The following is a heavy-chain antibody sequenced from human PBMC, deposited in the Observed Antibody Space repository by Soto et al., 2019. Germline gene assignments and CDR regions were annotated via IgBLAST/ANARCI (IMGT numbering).Heavy chain of an antibody. CDR2: INVGYGNT. CDR1: GYTFTSNA. D-gene: IGHD2-15*01. CDR3: ARDRGLRYFDY. V-gene: IGHV1-3*01. J-gene: IGHJ4*02. Sequence: QVQLVQSGAEVKKPGASVKVSCKASGYTFTSNALHWVRQAPGQRLEWMGWINVGYGNTRYSQKFQGRVTITRDTSANTAYMDLSSLRSEDTAVYYCARDRGLRYFDYWGQGTLVIVSS.